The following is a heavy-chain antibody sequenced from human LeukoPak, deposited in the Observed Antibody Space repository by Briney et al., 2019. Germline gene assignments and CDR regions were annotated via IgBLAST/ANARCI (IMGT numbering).Heavy chain of an antibody. J-gene: IGHJ4*02. Sequence: EASVKLSCKASGYTFTMYGISWVRQAPGQGLQWLGCISPHNGNTKYAQDLQGRVSMTTDTSTSTAYLELRSLISDDTAIYYYARDLNYVTLGYDILADVGYYFDYWGQGSLVSVSS. CDR2: ISPHNGNT. CDR3: ARDLNYVTLGYDILADVGYYFDY. V-gene: IGHV1-18*01. D-gene: IGHD3-9*01. CDR1: GYTFTMYG.